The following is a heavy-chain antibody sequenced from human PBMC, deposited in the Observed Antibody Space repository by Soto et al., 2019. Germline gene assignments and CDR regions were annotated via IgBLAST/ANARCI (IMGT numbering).Heavy chain of an antibody. D-gene: IGHD5-12*01. J-gene: IGHJ4*02. V-gene: IGHV1-18*01. CDR3: ARMSRDGYIPY. CDR2: ISTYKGNT. Sequence: ASVKVSCKTSGYTFTSYGISWVRQAPGQGLEWMGWISTYKGNTNYAQKFQGRVTMTTDTSKNQVVLTMTNMDPVDTATYYCARMSRDGYIPYWGQGTLVTVSS. CDR1: GYTFTSYG.